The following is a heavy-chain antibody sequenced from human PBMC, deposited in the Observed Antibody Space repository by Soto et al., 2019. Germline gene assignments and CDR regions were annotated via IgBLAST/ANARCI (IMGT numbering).Heavy chain of an antibody. V-gene: IGHV3-30-3*01. J-gene: IGHJ6*02. CDR3: ARAVPGMDV. Sequence: QVQLVESGGGVVQPGRSLRLSCAASGFTLSDFAMHWVRQAPDKGLEWVALISNDGGSEHYGDSVKGRFTISRDNSKHMVYLEMTSLRVEDTAVYYCARAVPGMDVWGQGTTVTVSS. CDR2: ISNDGGSE. CDR1: GFTLSDFA.